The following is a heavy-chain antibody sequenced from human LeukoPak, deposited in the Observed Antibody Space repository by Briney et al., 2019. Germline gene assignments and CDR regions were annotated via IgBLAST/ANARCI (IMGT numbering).Heavy chain of an antibody. V-gene: IGHV4-4*02. Sequence: SETLSLTCDVSGDSISSSNRWSWVRQPPGKGLEWIGEIHHSGSTNYNPSLKSRVTISVDKSKNQFSLNLNSVTAADTAVYYCAREGDPTGSYYNYWGQGILVTVSS. J-gene: IGHJ4*02. D-gene: IGHD3-10*01. CDR3: AREGDPTGSYYNY. CDR2: IHHSGST. CDR1: GDSISSSNR.